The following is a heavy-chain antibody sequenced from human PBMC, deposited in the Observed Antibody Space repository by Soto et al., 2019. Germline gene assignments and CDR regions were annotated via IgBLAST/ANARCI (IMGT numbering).Heavy chain of an antibody. CDR1: GGSISSYY. V-gene: IGHV4-59*08. CDR2: IFYTGIT. J-gene: IGHJ6*03. CDR3: ARRGFGLFYYGTSGSPDFYYYNMDV. D-gene: IGHD3-22*01. Sequence: SETLSLTCTVSGGSISSYYWSWIRQTPGKGLEWIGHIFYTGITKYNSSLRSRVTISLDTSKTQFSLKLKSVTAADTAVYYCARRGFGLFYYGTSGSPDFYYYNMDVWGQGTTVT.